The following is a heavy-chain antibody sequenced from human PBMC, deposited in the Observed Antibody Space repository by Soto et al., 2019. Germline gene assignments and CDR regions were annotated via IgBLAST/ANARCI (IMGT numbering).Heavy chain of an antibody. D-gene: IGHD4-17*01. CDR3: ARSSYTTGGNWFDP. CDR2: IYYSGST. V-gene: IGHV4-61*01. J-gene: IGHJ5*02. Sequence: SETLSLTCTVSGGSVSSGSYYWSWIRQPPGKGLEWIGYIYYSGSTNYNPSLKSRVTISVDTSKSQFSLKLSSVTAADTAVYYCARSSYTTGGNWFDPWGQGTLVTVSS. CDR1: GGSVSSGSYY.